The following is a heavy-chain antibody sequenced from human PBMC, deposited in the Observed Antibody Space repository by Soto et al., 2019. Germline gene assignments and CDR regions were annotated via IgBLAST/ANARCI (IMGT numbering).Heavy chain of an antibody. CDR3: AKTYANLVSRTHFFDS. CDR1: GFTFRNYG. CDR2: ISYDGSNE. V-gene: IGHV3-30*18. Sequence: GGSLRLSCVASGFTFRNYGMHWVRQAPGKGLEWVAVISYDGSNENYVDSVKGRFAISRDNAKNTLYLQIDSLKTEDTAVYYCAKTYANLVSRTHFFDSWGQGAKVTV. J-gene: IGHJ4*02. D-gene: IGHD3-16*01.